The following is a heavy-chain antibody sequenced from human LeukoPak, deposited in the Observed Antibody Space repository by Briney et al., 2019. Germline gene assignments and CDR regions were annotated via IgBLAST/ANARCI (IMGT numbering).Heavy chain of an antibody. D-gene: IGHD1-20*01. J-gene: IGHJ3*02. CDR3: AKDKSNWNPGAFDI. Sequence: AGGSLRLSCAASGFTFDDYAMQWVRQAPGKGLGWVSLISGDGGSTYHADSVKGRFTISRDNSKNSLYLQMNSLRTEDTALYYCAKDKSNWNPGAFDIWGQGTMVTVSS. V-gene: IGHV3-43*02. CDR1: GFTFDDYA. CDR2: ISGDGGST.